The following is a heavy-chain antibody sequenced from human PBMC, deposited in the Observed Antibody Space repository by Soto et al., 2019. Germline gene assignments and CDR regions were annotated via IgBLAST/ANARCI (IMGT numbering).Heavy chain of an antibody. V-gene: IGHV4-31*03. Sequence: KTXETLSLTCTVSGGSISSGGYYWSWIRQHPGKGLEWIGYIYYSGSTYYNPSLKSRVTISADTSKNQFSLKLSSVTAADTAVYYCARELGSGPTRGFDYWGQGTLVTVSS. J-gene: IGHJ4*02. CDR1: GGSISSGGYY. D-gene: IGHD6-19*01. CDR3: ARELGSGPTRGFDY. CDR2: IYYSGST.